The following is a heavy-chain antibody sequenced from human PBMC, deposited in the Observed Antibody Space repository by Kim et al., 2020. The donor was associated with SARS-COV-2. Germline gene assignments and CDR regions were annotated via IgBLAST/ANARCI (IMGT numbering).Heavy chain of an antibody. J-gene: IGHJ6*02. V-gene: IGHV1-69*13. CDR1: GGTFSSYA. CDR2: IIPIFGTA. CDR3: ARVNINLSHHYDSSENYYGMDV. Sequence: SVKVSCKASGGTFSSYAISWVRQAPGQGLEWMGGIIPIFGTANYAQKFQGRVTITADESTSTAYMELSSLRSEDTAVYYCARVNINLSHHYDSSENYYGMDVWGQGTTVTFSS. D-gene: IGHD3-22*01.